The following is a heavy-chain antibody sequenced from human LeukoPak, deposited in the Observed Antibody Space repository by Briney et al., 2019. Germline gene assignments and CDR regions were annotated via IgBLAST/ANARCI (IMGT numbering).Heavy chain of an antibody. CDR3: VRVNCAGDCTSRDWYFDL. J-gene: IGHJ2*01. CDR2: IFNTGGAT. D-gene: IGHD2-21*02. CDR1: GFTFSSYW. Sequence: PSGGSQRLSCAASGFTFSSYWMHWVRQAPGKGLVWVSRIFNTGGATAYVDSVKGRFTISRDNAENTLSLQMNSLRVEDTAVYYCVRVNCAGDCTSRDWYFDLWGRGTLVVVSS. V-gene: IGHV3-74*01.